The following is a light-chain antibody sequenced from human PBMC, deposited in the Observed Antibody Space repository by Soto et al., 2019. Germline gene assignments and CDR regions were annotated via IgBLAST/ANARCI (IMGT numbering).Light chain of an antibody. CDR3: CSYAGSYTVL. CDR1: SSVVGGYNY. V-gene: IGLV2-11*01. CDR2: DVS. Sequence: QSVLTQPRSVSGSPGQSVTISCTGTSSVVGGYNYVSWYQQHPGKAPKLMIYDVSKRPSGVPDRFSGSKSGNTASLTISGLQAEDEADYYCCSYAGSYTVLFGGGTKVTVL. J-gene: IGLJ2*01.